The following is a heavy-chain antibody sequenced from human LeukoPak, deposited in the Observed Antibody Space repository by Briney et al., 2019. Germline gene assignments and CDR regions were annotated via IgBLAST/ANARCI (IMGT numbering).Heavy chain of an antibody. J-gene: IGHJ4*02. CDR3: ARDGYSIGYFYDL. CDR1: GFTFSRYS. CDR2: IRSDASSI. D-gene: IGHD3-22*01. Sequence: GGSLRPSCVGSGFTFSRYSMSGVRQAPGKGTGWLSSIRSDASSIYYADSVEGRFTISRDNAKNSVFLQMKSLRAGDTAVYYCARDGYSIGYFYDLWGQGTLVTVSS. V-gene: IGHV3-21*01.